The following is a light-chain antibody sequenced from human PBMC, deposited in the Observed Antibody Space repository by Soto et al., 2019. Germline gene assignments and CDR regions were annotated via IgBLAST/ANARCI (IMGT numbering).Light chain of an antibody. Sequence: PGERATLSCRASQSVSSSYLAWYQQKPGQAPRLLIYDASNRATGIPARFSGSGSGTDFTLTISSLEPEDFAVYYCQQRSNWPPTFGQGTRLEIK. J-gene: IGKJ5*01. CDR1: QSVSSSY. CDR2: DAS. CDR3: QQRSNWPPT. V-gene: IGKV3-11*01.